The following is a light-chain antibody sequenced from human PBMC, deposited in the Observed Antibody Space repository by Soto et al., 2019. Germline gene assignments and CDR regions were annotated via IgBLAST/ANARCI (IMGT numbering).Light chain of an antibody. CDR1: QDISNF. CDR3: LQYKSYPRT. CDR2: AAS. V-gene: IGKV1-17*03. Sequence: DIQMTQSPSTVSAYVGDSVTITCRASQDISNFLAWFQQKPGKAPKRLIFAASSLQSGVPSRFSGSGSGTEFTLTISSLQPEDFATYYCLQYKSYPRTFGQGTKVDIK. J-gene: IGKJ1*01.